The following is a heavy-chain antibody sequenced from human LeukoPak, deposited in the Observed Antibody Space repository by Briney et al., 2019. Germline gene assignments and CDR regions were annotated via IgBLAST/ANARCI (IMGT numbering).Heavy chain of an antibody. CDR2: INPNSGGT. D-gene: IGHD6-13*01. J-gene: IGHJ4*02. CDR3: ASSDRYSSNLAPY. Sequence: ASVKVSCKASGYTFTSYHLHWVRQAPGQGLEWMGWINPNSGGTNYAQKFQGRVTMTRDTSISTAYMELSRLRSDDTAVYYCASSDRYSSNLAPYWGQGTLVTVSS. V-gene: IGHV1-2*02. CDR1: GYTFTSYH.